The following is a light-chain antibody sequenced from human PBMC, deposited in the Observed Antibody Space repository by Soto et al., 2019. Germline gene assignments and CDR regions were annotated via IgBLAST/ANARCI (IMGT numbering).Light chain of an antibody. CDR2: DAS. V-gene: IGKV1-33*01. CDR3: QQYDNLPPLT. CDR1: QDISNY. Sequence: DIQMTQSPSSLSASVGDRVTITCQASQDISNYLNWYQQKPGKAPKLLIYDASNLETGVPSRFSGSGSGTDFTFTIRSLQPEDIATYYCQQYDNLPPLTVGGGTNVEIK. J-gene: IGKJ4*01.